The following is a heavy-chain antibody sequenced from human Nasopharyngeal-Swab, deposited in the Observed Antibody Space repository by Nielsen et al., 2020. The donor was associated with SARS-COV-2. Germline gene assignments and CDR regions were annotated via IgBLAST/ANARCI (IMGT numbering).Heavy chain of an antibody. J-gene: IGHJ4*02. D-gene: IGHD2-2*01. Sequence: GGSLRLSCAASGFTFSSYWMSWVRQAPGKGLEWVANIKQDGSEKYYVDSAKGRFTISRDNAKNSLYLQMNSLRAEDTAVYYCAKDLGYCSSTSCAAGSFDYWGQGTLVTVSS. CDR3: AKDLGYCSSTSCAAGSFDY. CDR2: IKQDGSEK. V-gene: IGHV3-7*01. CDR1: GFTFSSYW.